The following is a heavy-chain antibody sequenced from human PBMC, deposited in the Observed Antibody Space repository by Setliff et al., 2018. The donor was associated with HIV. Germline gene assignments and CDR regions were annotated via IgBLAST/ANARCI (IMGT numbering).Heavy chain of an antibody. CDR3: ARLPTRNSGYSYDFDL. Sequence: PSETLSLTCSVSGGSMRSSSYFWGWIRQPPGKGLEWIGNVYDSGSAYYTPSLNGRVAISVDTSKNQFSLKVPSVTVADTAVYYCARLPTRNSGYSYDFDLWGQGISVTVSS. V-gene: IGHV4-39*01. CDR2: VYDSGSA. D-gene: IGHD5-12*01. CDR1: GGSMRSSSYF. J-gene: IGHJ4*02.